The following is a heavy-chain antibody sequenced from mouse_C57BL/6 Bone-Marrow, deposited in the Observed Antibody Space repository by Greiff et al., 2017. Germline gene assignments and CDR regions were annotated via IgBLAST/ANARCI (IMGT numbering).Heavy chain of an antibody. Sequence: QVQLQQSGAELIRPGTSVKLSCKASGYTFTNYWIGWAKQRPGHGLEWIGDIFPGGGYTNYNEKFKGKATLTADKSSSTAYMQLSSLTSEDSAIYYCARSWGYSSFAYWGQGTLVTVSA. CDR1: GYTFTNYW. CDR2: IFPGGGYT. CDR3: ARSWGYSSFAY. D-gene: IGHD2-3*01. J-gene: IGHJ3*01. V-gene: IGHV1-63*01.